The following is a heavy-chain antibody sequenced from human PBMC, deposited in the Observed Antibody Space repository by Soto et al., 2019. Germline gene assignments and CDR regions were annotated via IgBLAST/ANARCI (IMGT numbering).Heavy chain of an antibody. J-gene: IGHJ4*02. V-gene: IGHV1-18*01. CDR2: ISVYNGNT. D-gene: IGHD3-10*01. Sequence: GPVKVSCKASCYTFSRYGISWVRQAPGQGLEWMGWISVYNGNTNYAQKLQGRVTMTTDTSTSTAYMELRSLRSDDTAVYYCASGWFGEFVYYFDYWGQGTLVTISS. CDR3: ASGWFGEFVYYFDY. CDR1: CYTFSRYG.